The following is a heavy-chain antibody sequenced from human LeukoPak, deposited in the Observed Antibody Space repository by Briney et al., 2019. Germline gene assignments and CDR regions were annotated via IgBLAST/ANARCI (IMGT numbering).Heavy chain of an antibody. Sequence: SVKVSCKASGGTLSSYAISWVRQAPGQGLEWMGGIIPIFGTANYAQKFQGRVTITADKSTRTAYMELSSLRAEDTAVYYCARGDDILTGSDYWGQGTLVTVSS. CDR1: GGTLSSYA. J-gene: IGHJ4*02. V-gene: IGHV1-69*06. D-gene: IGHD3-9*01. CDR2: IIPIFGTA. CDR3: ARGDDILTGSDY.